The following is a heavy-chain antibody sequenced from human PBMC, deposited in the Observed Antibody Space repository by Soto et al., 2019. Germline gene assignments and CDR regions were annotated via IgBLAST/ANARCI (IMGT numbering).Heavy chain of an antibody. V-gene: IGHV3-33*01. J-gene: IGHJ4*02. CDR3: ARPYGSGSLHSDPPDY. CDR1: GFTFSSYG. D-gene: IGHD3-10*01. Sequence: QVQLVESGGGVVQPGRSLRLSCAASGFTFSSYGMHWVRQAPGKGLEWVAVIWYDGSNKYYADSVKGRFTISRDNSKNTLYLQMNSLRAEDTAVYYCARPYGSGSLHSDPPDYWGQGTLVTVSS. CDR2: IWYDGSNK.